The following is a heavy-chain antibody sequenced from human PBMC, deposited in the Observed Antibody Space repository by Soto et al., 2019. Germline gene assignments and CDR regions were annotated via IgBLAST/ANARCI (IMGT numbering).Heavy chain of an antibody. CDR3: ARDKAWVSSWTTEPDNWFDP. CDR1: GYTFTGYY. Sequence: ASVKVSCKASGYTFTGYYMHWVRQAPGQGLEWMGWINPNSGGTNYAQKFQGWVTMTRDTSISTAYMELSRLRSDDTAVYYCARDKAWVSSWTTEPDNWFDPWGQGTPVTVSS. CDR2: INPNSGGT. J-gene: IGHJ5*02. D-gene: IGHD6-13*01. V-gene: IGHV1-2*04.